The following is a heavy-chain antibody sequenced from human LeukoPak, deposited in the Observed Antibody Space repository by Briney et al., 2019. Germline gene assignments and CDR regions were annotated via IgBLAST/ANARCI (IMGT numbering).Heavy chain of an antibody. CDR3: ARHMGPNEPLFDY. J-gene: IGHJ4*02. D-gene: IGHD1-1*01. CDR2: IYYSGST. Sequence: PSETLSLTCTVSGGSISSSSYYWGWIRQPPGKGLEWIGSIYYSGSTYYNPSLKSRVTISVDTSKNQFSLELSSVTAADTAVYYCARHMGPNEPLFDYWGQGTLVTVSS. V-gene: IGHV4-39*01. CDR1: GGSISSSSYY.